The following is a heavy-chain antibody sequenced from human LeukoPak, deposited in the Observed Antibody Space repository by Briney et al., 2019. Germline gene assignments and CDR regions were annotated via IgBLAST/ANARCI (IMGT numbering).Heavy chain of an antibody. Sequence: SETLSLTCTVSGGSISSYYWSWIRQPPGKGLEWIGEINHSGSTNYNPSLKSRVTISVDTSKNQFSLKLSSVTAADTAVYYCATLPPTKIYDCSGYDYWGQGTLVTVSS. CDR2: INHSGST. V-gene: IGHV4-34*01. J-gene: IGHJ4*02. CDR1: GGSISSYY. D-gene: IGHD3-22*01. CDR3: ATLPPTKIYDCSGYDY.